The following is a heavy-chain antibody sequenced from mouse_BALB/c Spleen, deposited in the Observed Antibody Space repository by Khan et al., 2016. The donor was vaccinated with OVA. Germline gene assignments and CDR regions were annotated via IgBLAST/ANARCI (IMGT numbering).Heavy chain of an antibody. J-gene: IGHJ1*01. CDR3: ARRSYYGTRNFDV. Sequence: QVQLQQSGAELVKPGTSVKLSCKASGYNFTSYWINWVKLRPGQGLEWIGDIYPGSGSTNYNEKFKGKAALTVDTSSSTAYMQLNSLASEDSAHYYCARRSYYGTRNFDVWGAGTTVTVSS. CDR1: GYNFTSYW. V-gene: IGHV1-55*01. CDR2: IYPGSGST. D-gene: IGHD1-1*01.